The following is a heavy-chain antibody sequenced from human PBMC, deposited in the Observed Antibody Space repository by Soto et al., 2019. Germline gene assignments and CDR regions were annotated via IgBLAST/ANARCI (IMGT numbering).Heavy chain of an antibody. V-gene: IGHV4-4*02. Sequence: QEQPQESGPGLVKPSETLSLPCTVSGAPITTTKWWAWVRLPPGKALEWIGELSREGNRNSNPSLAGRFIMSLDQSKNPVSLKLTYVTAADPAICYCATQTISHTLGVWGRGTSVTVSS. CDR3: ATQTISHTLGV. CDR1: GAPITTTKW. D-gene: IGHD3-3*01. CDR2: LSREGNR. J-gene: IGHJ6*02.